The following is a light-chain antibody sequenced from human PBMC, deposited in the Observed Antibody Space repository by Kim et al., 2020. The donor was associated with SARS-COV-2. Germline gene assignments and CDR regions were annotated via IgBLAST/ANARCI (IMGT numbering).Light chain of an antibody. Sequence: ASVGDTVTMTCRASQVIYNHLAWFQQKPGKAPKSLIYAASNSQSGVPSKFRGSGSETHFILTINSLQPEDSATYYCQQYNTYPITFGRGTRLEIK. V-gene: IGKV1-16*02. CDR3: QQYNTYPIT. CDR1: QVIYNH. J-gene: IGKJ5*01. CDR2: AAS.